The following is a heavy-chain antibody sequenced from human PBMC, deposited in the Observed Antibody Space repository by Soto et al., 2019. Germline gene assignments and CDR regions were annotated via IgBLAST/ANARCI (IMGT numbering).Heavy chain of an antibody. CDR1: GFTFSSYA. Sequence: EVQLLESGGGLVQPGGSLRLSCAASGFTFSSYAMSWVRQAPGKGLEWVSAISGSGGSTYYADSVKGRFTISRDNSKNTLYLQMNILRAEDTAVYYCAKAITMIPAGDMDVWGQGSTVTFSS. CDR2: ISGSGGST. V-gene: IGHV3-23*01. D-gene: IGHD3-22*01. CDR3: AKAITMIPAGDMDV. J-gene: IGHJ6*02.